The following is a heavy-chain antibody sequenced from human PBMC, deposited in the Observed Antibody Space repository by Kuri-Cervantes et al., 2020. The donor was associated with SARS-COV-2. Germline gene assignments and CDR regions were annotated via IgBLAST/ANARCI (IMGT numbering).Heavy chain of an antibody. Sequence: GESLKISCAASGFTFSSYAMSWVRQAPGKRLEWVSAISGSGGSTYYADSVKGRFTISRDNSKNTLYLQMNSLRAEDTAVYYCAREDSSGWKRGSDYWGQGTLVTVSS. D-gene: IGHD6-19*01. CDR1: GFTFSSYA. V-gene: IGHV3-23*01. J-gene: IGHJ4*02. CDR2: ISGSGGST. CDR3: AREDSSGWKRGSDY.